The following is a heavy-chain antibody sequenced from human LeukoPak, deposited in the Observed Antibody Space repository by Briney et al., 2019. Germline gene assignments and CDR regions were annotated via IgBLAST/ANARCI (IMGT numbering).Heavy chain of an antibody. CDR1: GYTFTGYF. D-gene: IGHD2-15*01. Sequence: ASVKVSCKPSGYTFTGYFIHWVRQAPGQGLEWMGWINPNSGATNYAQKFQGRVTMTRDTSISTAYMELSSLRSDDTAVYYCARGFELLLDYWGRGTLVIVSS. V-gene: IGHV1-2*02. CDR3: ARGFELLLDY. J-gene: IGHJ4*02. CDR2: INPNSGAT.